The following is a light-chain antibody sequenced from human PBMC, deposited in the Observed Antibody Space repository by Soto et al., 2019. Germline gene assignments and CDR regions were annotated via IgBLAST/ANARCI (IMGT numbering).Light chain of an antibody. V-gene: IGLV2-14*01. CDR3: SSYTSSTTSVV. J-gene: IGLJ2*01. Sequence: QSVLTQPASVSGSPGRSITISCTGTSSDIGGHKYVSWYQQHPDKAPKVLIFEVSNRPSGISNRFSGSKSGNTASLTISGLQAEDEADYYCSSYTSSTTSVVFGGGTKLTVL. CDR2: EVS. CDR1: SSDIGGHKY.